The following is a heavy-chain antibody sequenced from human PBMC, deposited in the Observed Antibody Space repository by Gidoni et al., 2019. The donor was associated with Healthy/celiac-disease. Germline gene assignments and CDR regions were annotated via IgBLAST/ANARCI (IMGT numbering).Heavy chain of an antibody. J-gene: IGHJ6*02. D-gene: IGHD6-6*01. CDR2: IYYSGST. CDR3: ARVVGPWSDPGAARPDPRYYYYGMDV. V-gene: IGHV4-31*03. Sequence: QVQLQESGPGLVKPSQTLSLTCTVSGGSISSGGYYWSWTRQHPGQGLAWIGYIYYSGSTYYNPSLKSRVTISVDTSKNQFSLKLSSVTAADTAVYYCARVVGPWSDPGAARPDPRYYYYGMDVWGQGTTVTVSS. CDR1: GGSISSGGYY.